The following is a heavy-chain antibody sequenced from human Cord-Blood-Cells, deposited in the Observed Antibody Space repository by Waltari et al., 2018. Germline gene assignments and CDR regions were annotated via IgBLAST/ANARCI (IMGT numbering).Heavy chain of an antibody. D-gene: IGHD3-10*01. J-gene: IGHJ3*02. CDR2: ISSSSYI. Sequence: EVQLVESGGGLVKPGGSLRLSCAASGFTFSSYSMNWVRQAPGEGLEWVSAISSSSYIYYADSVKSRFTISRDNAKNSLYLQMNSLRAEDTAVYYCARSGYFGDAFDIWGQGTMVTVSS. CDR3: ARSGYFGDAFDI. CDR1: GFTFSSYS. V-gene: IGHV3-21*01.